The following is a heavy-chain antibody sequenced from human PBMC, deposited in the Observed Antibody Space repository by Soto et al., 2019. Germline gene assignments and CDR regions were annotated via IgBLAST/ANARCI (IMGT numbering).Heavy chain of an antibody. J-gene: IGHJ3*02. CDR2: IYRSGSA. Sequence: SETLSLTCTVSADYISSYYWSWIRQPPGKGLEWIGYIYRSGSANYNPTLQSRVTISVDTSKNQISLKLSSMTAADTAVYYCARDAPYLLDAFEMWGQGTVVTVSS. CDR3: ARDAPYLLDAFEM. V-gene: IGHV4-59*01. CDR1: ADYISSYY. D-gene: IGHD1-26*01.